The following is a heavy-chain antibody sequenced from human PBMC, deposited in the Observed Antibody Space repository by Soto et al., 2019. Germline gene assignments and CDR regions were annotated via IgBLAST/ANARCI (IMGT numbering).Heavy chain of an antibody. CDR3: AREGEMPYYYYGLDV. V-gene: IGHV1-3*01. D-gene: IGHD3-16*01. CDR1: GYTFTSYA. Sequence: ASVKVSCKASGYTFTSYAMHWVRQAPGQGLEWMGWINAYNGHTKYAQKFQGRVTITTDTSTSTVYMDLRSLRSDDTAVYYCAREGEMPYYYYGLDVWGQGTTVTVSS. J-gene: IGHJ6*02. CDR2: INAYNGHT.